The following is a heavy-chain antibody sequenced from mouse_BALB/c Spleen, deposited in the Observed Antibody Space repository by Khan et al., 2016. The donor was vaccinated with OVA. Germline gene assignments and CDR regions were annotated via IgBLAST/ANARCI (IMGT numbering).Heavy chain of an antibody. D-gene: IGHD1-1*01. CDR3: ALYYYGRAWFAY. J-gene: IGHJ3*01. CDR1: GFSLTSYG. V-gene: IGHV2-3*01. CDR2: IWGDGST. Sequence: QVQLKQSGPGLVAPSQSLSITCTVSGFSLTSYGVGWVRQPPGKGLEWLRVIWGDGSTNYHSALISRLNINKDNSKSQVFLKLNSLQTDDTATYYCALYYYGRAWFAYWGQGTLVTVSA.